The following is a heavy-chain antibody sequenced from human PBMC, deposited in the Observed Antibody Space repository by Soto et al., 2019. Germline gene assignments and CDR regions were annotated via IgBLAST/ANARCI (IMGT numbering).Heavy chain of an antibody. CDR1: GFTFSNAW. J-gene: IGHJ4*02. D-gene: IGHD5-12*01. CDR3: TTDWVATQLGDFDY. V-gene: IGHV3-15*07. Sequence: GGSLRLSCAASGFTFSNAWMNWVRRAPGKGLEWVGRIKSKTDGGTTDYAAPVKGRFTISRDDSKNTLYLQMNSLKTEDTAVYYCTTDWVATQLGDFDYWGQGTLVTVSS. CDR2: IKSKTDGGTT.